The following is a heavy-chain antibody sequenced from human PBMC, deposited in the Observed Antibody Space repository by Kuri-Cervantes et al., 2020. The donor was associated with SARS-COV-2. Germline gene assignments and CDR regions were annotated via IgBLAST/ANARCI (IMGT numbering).Heavy chain of an antibody. CDR1: GFTFSSYS. Sequence: GGSLRLSCAASGFTFSSYSMNWVRQAPGKGLEWVGRIKSKIDGATTDYAAPVEGRFTISRDDSKKTLHLQLNSLQTEDTAMYYCTTDLTSDAYAIWGRGTKVTVSS. D-gene: IGHD3-9*01. V-gene: IGHV3-15*01. CDR3: TTDLTSDAYAI. CDR2: IKSKIDGATT. J-gene: IGHJ3*02.